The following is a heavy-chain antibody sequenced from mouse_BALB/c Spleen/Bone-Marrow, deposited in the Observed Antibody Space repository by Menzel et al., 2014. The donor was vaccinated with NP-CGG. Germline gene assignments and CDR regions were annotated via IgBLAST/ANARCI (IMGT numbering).Heavy chain of an antibody. D-gene: IGHD2-14*01. CDR3: ARDYVYEADFAWFVY. CDR1: GYTFTSYW. Sequence: QVQLQQSGAELVKPGASVKLSCKASGYTFTSYWMHWVKQRPGQGLEWIGEINPSNGRTNYNEKFKSKATVTVDKSSSTAYKQLSSLTSEDSAVYYCARDYVYEADFAWFVYWGQGTLVTVSA. CDR2: INPSNGRT. V-gene: IGHV1S81*02. J-gene: IGHJ3*01.